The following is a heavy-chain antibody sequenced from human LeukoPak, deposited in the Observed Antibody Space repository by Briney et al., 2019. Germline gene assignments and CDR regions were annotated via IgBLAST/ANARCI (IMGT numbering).Heavy chain of an antibody. V-gene: IGHV3-7*01. D-gene: IGHD3-3*01. CDR1: GFMFSSNW. J-gene: IGHJ6*02. CDR2: IKEDGTET. CDR3: ARDLGPGEYYDFWSGYYAHYGMDV. Sequence: GGSLRLSCAASGFMFSSNWMSWVRLAPGKGLEWVANIKEDGTETYYVDSVKGRFTISRDNAKNSLYLQMNSLRAEDTAVYYCARDLGPGEYYDFWSGYYAHYGMDVWGQGTTVTVSS.